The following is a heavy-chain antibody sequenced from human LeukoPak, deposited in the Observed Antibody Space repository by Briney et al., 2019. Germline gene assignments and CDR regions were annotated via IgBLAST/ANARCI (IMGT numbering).Heavy chain of an antibody. CDR2: ITGSGGST. Sequence: GGSLRLSCAASGFTFSSYAMSWVRQAPGKGLEWVSAITGSGGSTFYADSVKGRFTISRDNSKNTLYLQMNRLSAADTAVYYCANARSYTDYWGQGSLVTVSS. CDR3: ANARSYTDY. V-gene: IGHV3-23*01. D-gene: IGHD1-26*01. CDR1: GFTFSSYA. J-gene: IGHJ4*02.